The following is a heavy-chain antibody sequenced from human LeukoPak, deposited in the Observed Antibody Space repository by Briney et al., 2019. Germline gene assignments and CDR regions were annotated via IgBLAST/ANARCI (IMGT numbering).Heavy chain of an antibody. D-gene: IGHD1-26*01. CDR1: GGSISSYY. V-gene: IGHV4-59*12. CDR3: AREYSGSDTYFDY. CDR2: IYYSGST. J-gene: IGHJ4*02. Sequence: SETLSLTCTVSGGSISSYYWSWIRQPPGKGLEWIGSIYYSGSTYYNPSLKSRVTISVDTSKNQFSLKLSSVTAADTAVYYCAREYSGSDTYFDYWGQGTLVTVSS.